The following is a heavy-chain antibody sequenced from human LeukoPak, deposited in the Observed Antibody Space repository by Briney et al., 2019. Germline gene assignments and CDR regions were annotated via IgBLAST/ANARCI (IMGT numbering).Heavy chain of an antibody. D-gene: IGHD3-16*01. CDR2: IKFDGSLA. J-gene: IGHJ2*01. Sequence: TGGSLRLSCTASGLTFSTYWVPWVRQAPGKGLVWVSQIKFDGSLASYADSVKGRFTISRDNAKNTLYLQMNTLGTEDTAVYYCVTGHYDSRMYFDLWGRGTLVTVSS. V-gene: IGHV3-74*01. CDR1: GLTFSTYW. CDR3: VTGHYDSRMYFDL.